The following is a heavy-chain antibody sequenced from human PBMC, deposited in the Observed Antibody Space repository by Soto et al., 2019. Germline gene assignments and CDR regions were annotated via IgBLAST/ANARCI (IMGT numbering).Heavy chain of an antibody. Sequence: SETLSLTCAVYGGSFSGYYWSWIRQPPGKGLEWIGEINHSGSTNYNPSLKSRVTIKVDTSKNQFSLKLSSVTAADTAVYYCARGRVWMLFRLTYFDYWGQGTLVTVSS. V-gene: IGHV4-34*01. J-gene: IGHJ4*02. CDR2: INHSGST. D-gene: IGHD2-21*01. CDR3: ARGRVWMLFRLTYFDY. CDR1: GGSFSGYY.